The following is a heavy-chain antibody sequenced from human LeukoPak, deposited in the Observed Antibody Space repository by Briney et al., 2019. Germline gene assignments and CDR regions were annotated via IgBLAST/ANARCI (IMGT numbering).Heavy chain of an antibody. J-gene: IGHJ4*02. CDR2: ISSNGGST. V-gene: IGHV3-64D*06. CDR1: GFTFSSYA. D-gene: IGHD2-2*01. CDR3: VKGFWSSICCSLKYYFDY. Sequence: GGSLRLSCSASGFTFSSYAMHWVRQAPGKGLEYVSTISSNGGSTYNADSVKGRFSISRDNSKNTFYLQMSSLRADDTAVYHCVKGFWSSICCSLKYYFDYWGQGTLVTVSS.